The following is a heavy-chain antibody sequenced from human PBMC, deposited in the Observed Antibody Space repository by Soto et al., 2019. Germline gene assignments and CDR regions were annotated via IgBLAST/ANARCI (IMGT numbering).Heavy chain of an antibody. CDR3: ARESSLLLPNSGKKIDP. V-gene: IGHV4-61*01. Sequence: SETLSLTCTVSGGSVKSGHYYCNWIRQSRGKGLEWIGYIYCSGSTNYNSCRKSLLSISIDTSRNQFSLQLTSVTAADTAVYYFARESSLLLPNSGKKIDPWCQGILVTVSS. D-gene: IGHD1-26*01. CDR2: IYCSGST. CDR1: GGSVKSGHYY. J-gene: IGHJ5*01.